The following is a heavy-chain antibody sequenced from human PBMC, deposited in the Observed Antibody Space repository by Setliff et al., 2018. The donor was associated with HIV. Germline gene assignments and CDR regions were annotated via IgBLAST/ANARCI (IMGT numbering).Heavy chain of an antibody. CDR1: GGSFSSVSYY. Sequence: LSLTCTVSGGSFSSVSYYWNWIRQPAGKGLEWIGRIYFSGNTNYNPSLKSRVTISVDTSKKQFSLKLRSVTAADTAVYYCARSSYYGSGSYTDYWGQGTLVTVSS. CDR3: ARSSYYGSGSYTDY. D-gene: IGHD3-10*01. CDR2: IYFSGNT. V-gene: IGHV4-61*02. J-gene: IGHJ4*02.